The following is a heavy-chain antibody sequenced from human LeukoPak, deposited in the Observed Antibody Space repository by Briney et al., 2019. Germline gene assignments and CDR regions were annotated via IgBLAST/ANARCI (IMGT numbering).Heavy chain of an antibody. Sequence: PGGSLRLSCAASGFTFSTYAMTWVRQAPGRGLGWVSTIRGSGGSTYYADSVKGRFTISRDISKNTVYLQMNSLRAEDTAVYYCARVLNYYDSVGYYFSYWGQGTLVTVSS. D-gene: IGHD3-22*01. CDR3: ARVLNYYDSVGYYFSY. CDR1: GFTFSTYA. V-gene: IGHV3-23*01. J-gene: IGHJ4*02. CDR2: IRGSGGST.